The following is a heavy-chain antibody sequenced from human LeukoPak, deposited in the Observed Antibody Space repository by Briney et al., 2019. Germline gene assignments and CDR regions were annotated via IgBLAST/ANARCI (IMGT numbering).Heavy chain of an antibody. J-gene: IGHJ4*02. CDR3: VSGHSYGYVDY. Sequence: GGSLRLSCAASGFSFSSYLMHWVRQAPGKGLEWVALIGFDVSKIYYADSVKGRFTISRDNAKNTLYLQMNSLRAEDTAVYYCVSGHSYGYVDYWGQGTLVSVSS. D-gene: IGHD5-18*01. CDR2: IGFDVSKI. V-gene: IGHV3-33*03. CDR1: GFSFSSYL.